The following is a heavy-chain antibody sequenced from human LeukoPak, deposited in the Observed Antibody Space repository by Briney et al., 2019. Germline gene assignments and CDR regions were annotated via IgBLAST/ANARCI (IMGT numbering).Heavy chain of an antibody. D-gene: IGHD1-26*01. CDR3: ARGSKAGIVGATSEFDP. Sequence: KPSEPLSLTCTLSGVPISSYYWTWLRQPPGKGLKWMGYIYYSGSTNYNPSLKSRGTISVDTSKNQFSLKLRSVTAPDTAVYYCARGSKAGIVGATSEFDPWGQGTLVTVSS. V-gene: IGHV4-59*08. J-gene: IGHJ5*02. CDR2: IYYSGST. CDR1: GVPISSYY.